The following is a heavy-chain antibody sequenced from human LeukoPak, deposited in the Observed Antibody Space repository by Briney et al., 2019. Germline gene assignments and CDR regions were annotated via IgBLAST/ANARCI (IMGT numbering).Heavy chain of an antibody. CDR3: ASVYKHGMDV. CDR1: GYTVTSYY. CDR2: LNPSGGSS. V-gene: IGHV1-46*01. J-gene: IGHJ6*02. D-gene: IGHD5-24*01. Sequence: GASVKVSCKASGYTVTSYYMHWVRQAPGQGLEWMAILNPSGGSSNYAQKFQGRATLTRATSTGTAYMELSSLGSEDTAVYYCASVYKHGMDVWGQGTTVIVSS.